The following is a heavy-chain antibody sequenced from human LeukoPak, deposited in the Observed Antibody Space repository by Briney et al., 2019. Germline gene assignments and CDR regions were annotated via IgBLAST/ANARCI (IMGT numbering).Heavy chain of an antibody. CDR1: GYSFSGYY. J-gene: IGHJ4*02. CDR2: IDPDSGGS. CDR3: ARGIYDSSGSDY. Sequence: ASVKVSCKASGYSFSGYYMHWVRQAPGQGLEWVGWIDPDSGGSNNAQKFQGRVTMTRDTSISTAYMELSRLRSDDTAVYYCARGIYDSSGSDYWGQGTLVTVSS. D-gene: IGHD3-22*01. V-gene: IGHV1-2*02.